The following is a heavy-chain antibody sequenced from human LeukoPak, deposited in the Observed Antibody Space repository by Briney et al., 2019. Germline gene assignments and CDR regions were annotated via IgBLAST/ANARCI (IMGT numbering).Heavy chain of an antibody. CDR3: ASKGEEKYFDWLPPHY. Sequence: GGSLRLSCAASGFTFSSYGMHWVRQAPGKGLEWVAVISYDGSNKYYADSVKGRFTISRDNSKNTLYLQMNSLRAEDTAVYYCASKGEEKYFDWLPPHYWGQGTLVTVSS. CDR2: ISYDGSNK. CDR1: GFTFSSYG. J-gene: IGHJ4*02. V-gene: IGHV3-30*03. D-gene: IGHD3-9*01.